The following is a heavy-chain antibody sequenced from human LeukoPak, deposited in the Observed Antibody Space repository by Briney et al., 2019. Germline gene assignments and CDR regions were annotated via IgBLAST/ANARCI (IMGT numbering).Heavy chain of an antibody. J-gene: IGHJ4*02. CDR1: GFSVSSYA. D-gene: IGHD2-2*02. CDR3: ARDRGYTY. Sequence: GGSLRLSCAASGFSVSSYAMNWVRQAPGKGLEWVSGISVSGGSTYYADSVKGRFTISRDNAKNSLYLQMNSLRAEDTAVYYCARDRGYTYWGQGTLVTVSS. V-gene: IGHV3-23*01. CDR2: ISVSGGST.